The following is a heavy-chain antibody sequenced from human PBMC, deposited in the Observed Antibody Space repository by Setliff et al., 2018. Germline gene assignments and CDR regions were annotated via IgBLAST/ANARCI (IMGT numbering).Heavy chain of an antibody. CDR1: GFTFSDYY. CDR2: ISVSGSST. V-gene: IGHV3-23*01. Sequence: PGGSLRLSCAASGFTFSDYYMSWIRQAPGKGLEWVSTISVSGSSTYYADSVKGRFTISRDNSMNTVYLQMNSLRADDTAVYYCATRAVGITVALNRPLDHWGQGTLVTVSS. D-gene: IGHD6-19*01. CDR3: ATRAVGITVALNRPLDH. J-gene: IGHJ4*02.